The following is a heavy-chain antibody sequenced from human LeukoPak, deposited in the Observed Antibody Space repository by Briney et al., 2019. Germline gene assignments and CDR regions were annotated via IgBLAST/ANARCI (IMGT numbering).Heavy chain of an antibody. CDR2: ISPHSGGT. V-gene: IGHV1-2*02. CDR1: GYTFTDYY. CDR3: ARDRIRGYSYATPGL. D-gene: IGHD5-18*01. J-gene: IGHJ4*02. Sequence: ASLKVSCKASGYTFTDYYLHWVRQAPGQGLEWMGWISPHSGGTNYAQKFQGRVTMTRDTSISTAYMELSRLRSDDTAVYYCARDRIRGYSYATPGLWGRGTLVTVST.